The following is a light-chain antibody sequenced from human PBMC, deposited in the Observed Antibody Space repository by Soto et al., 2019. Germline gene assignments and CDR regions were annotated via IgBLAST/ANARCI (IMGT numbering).Light chain of an antibody. CDR3: AAWYDGLYVWL. CDR2: SSN. Sequence: QSVLTQPPSVSATPGQGVTLSCSGGDSNIGSTAANWYQQLPGTAPKLLIYSSNQRPSGVPDRISGSKSGTSASLAISGLQSEDASDYDCAAWYDGLYVWLFGGGTKLTVL. V-gene: IGLV1-44*01. J-gene: IGLJ3*02. CDR1: DSNIGSTA.